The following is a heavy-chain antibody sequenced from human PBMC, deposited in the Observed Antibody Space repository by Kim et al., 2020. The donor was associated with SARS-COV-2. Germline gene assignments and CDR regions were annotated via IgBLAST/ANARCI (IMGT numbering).Heavy chain of an antibody. D-gene: IGHD1-1*01. J-gene: IGHJ4*02. CDR3: AKAGNWSPFDD. CDR2: NT. V-gene: IGHV3-23*01. Sequence: NTFYADSGKGRFTISRDISKNTLYLQINSLRAEDTAIYFCAKAGNWSPFDDWGQGTLVTVSS.